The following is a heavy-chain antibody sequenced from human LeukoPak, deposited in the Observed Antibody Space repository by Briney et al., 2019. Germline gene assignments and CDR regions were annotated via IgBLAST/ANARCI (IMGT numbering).Heavy chain of an antibody. CDR3: ARDDFWSGYPID. D-gene: IGHD3-3*01. CDR2: INHSGST. Sequence: SETLSLTCAVYGGSFSGYYWSWIRQPPGKGLEWIGEINHSGSTNYNPSLKSRVTISVDTSKNQFSLKLSSVTAADTAVYYCARDDFWSGYPIDWGQGTQVTVSS. V-gene: IGHV4-34*01. CDR1: GGSFSGYY. J-gene: IGHJ4*02.